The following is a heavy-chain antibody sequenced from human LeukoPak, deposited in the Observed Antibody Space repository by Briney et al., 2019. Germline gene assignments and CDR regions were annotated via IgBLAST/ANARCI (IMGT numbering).Heavy chain of an antibody. V-gene: IGHV3-21*01. J-gene: IGHJ6*04. CDR1: GFTFSSYS. CDR3: LTGPGRNDATYYVFWSGYYGEGMDV. D-gene: IGHD3-3*01. CDR2: ISSSSSYI. Sequence: GGSLRLSCAASGFTFSSYSMNWVRQAPGKGLEWVSSISSSSSYIYYADSVKGRFTISRDNAKNSLYLQMNSLRAEDTAVYYCLTGPGRNDATYYVFWSGYYGEGMDVGGKGTTVTVSS.